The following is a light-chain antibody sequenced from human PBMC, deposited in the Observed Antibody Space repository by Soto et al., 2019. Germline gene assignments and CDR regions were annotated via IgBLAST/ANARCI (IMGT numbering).Light chain of an antibody. CDR3: QHYNSYSEA. CDR2: AAS. Sequence: DIQMTQSPSSLSASVRDRVTITCRASQSISSYLNWYQQKPGKAPKLLIYAASSLQSGVPSRFSGSGSGTEFTLTISSLQPDDFATYYCQHYNSYSEAFGQGTKVDI. CDR1: QSISSY. V-gene: IGKV1-39*01. J-gene: IGKJ1*01.